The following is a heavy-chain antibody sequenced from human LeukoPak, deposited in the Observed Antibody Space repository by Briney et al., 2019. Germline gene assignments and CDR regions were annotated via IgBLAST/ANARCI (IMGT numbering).Heavy chain of an antibody. D-gene: IGHD2-2*01. CDR2: ISYDGSKK. V-gene: IGHV3-30*18. CDR1: GFTFSNYG. CDR3: AKERYCSSTSCYENYSYYGMDV. J-gene: IGHJ6*02. Sequence: AGGSLRLSCAASGFTFSNYGMHWVRQAPGKGLEWVAVISYDGSKKYDADSVKGRFIISRANSKNTLYLQMNSLRAEDTAVYYCAKERYCSSTSCYENYSYYGMDVWGQGTTVTVSS.